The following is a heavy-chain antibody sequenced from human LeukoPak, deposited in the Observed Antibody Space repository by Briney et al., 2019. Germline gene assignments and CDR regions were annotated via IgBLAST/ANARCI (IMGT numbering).Heavy chain of an antibody. CDR2: ISGSGRST. Sequence: GGSLRLSCAASGFTFSSYAMSWVRQAPGKGLEWVSAISGSGRSTYYADSVKGRFTISRDNAKNSLYLQMNSLRAEDTALYYCAKDQSHYYEMTQFDYWGQGTLVTVSS. V-gene: IGHV3-23*01. CDR3: AKDQSHYYEMTQFDY. CDR1: GFTFSSYA. D-gene: IGHD3-22*01. J-gene: IGHJ4*02.